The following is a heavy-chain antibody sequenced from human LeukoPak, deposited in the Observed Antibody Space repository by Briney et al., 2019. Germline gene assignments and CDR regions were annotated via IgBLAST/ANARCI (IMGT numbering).Heavy chain of an antibody. CDR1: GFTFSSYG. Sequence: PGGSLRLSCAASGFTFSSYGMHWVRQAPGEGLEWVAVIWYDGSNKYYADSVKGRFTISRDNSKNTLYLHMNSLRAEDTAVYYCARGQQLVRQKYYYYYGMDVWGKGTTVTVSS. D-gene: IGHD6-13*01. CDR3: ARGQQLVRQKYYYYYGMDV. V-gene: IGHV3-33*01. J-gene: IGHJ6*04. CDR2: IWYDGSNK.